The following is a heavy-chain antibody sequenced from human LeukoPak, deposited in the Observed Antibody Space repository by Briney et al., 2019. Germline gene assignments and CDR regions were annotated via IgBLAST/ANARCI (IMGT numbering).Heavy chain of an antibody. J-gene: IGHJ4*02. V-gene: IGHV4-39*01. Sequence: PSETLSLTCTVSGGSTSSSNFYWGWIRQPPGMGLEWIGGIHYSGNTYYNPSLKSRVTISIDTSKNQFSLKLSSVTAADTAVYYCARLGAGPTYYDFWSGYSSFYFDYWDQGTLVTVSS. CDR1: GGSTSSSNFY. CDR3: ARLGAGPTYYDFWSGYSSFYFDY. CDR2: IHYSGNT. D-gene: IGHD3-3*01.